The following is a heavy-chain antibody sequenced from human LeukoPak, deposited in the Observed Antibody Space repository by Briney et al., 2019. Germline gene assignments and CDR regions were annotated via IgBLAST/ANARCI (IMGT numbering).Heavy chain of an antibody. CDR3: ARDALSGGYDYYFDY. CDR2: INPNSGGT. D-gene: IGHD5-12*01. J-gene: IGHJ4*02. CDR1: GYTFTGYY. Sequence: GASVKVSCKASGYTFTGYYMHWVRQAPGQGLEWMGWINPNSGGTNYAQKFQGRVTMTRDTSISTDYMELSRLRSDDSDVYYCARDALSGGYDYYFDYWGQGTLVTVSS. V-gene: IGHV1-2*02.